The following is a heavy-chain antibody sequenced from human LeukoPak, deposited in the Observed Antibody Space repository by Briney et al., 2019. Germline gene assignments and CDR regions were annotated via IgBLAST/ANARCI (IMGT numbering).Heavy chain of an antibody. CDR2: INPTSGGT. J-gene: IGHJ3*02. CDR1: GGTFTGYY. CDR3: ARSSWLPPIDPGSRGAFDI. Sequence: ASVKVSCEASGGTFTGYYMHWVRQAPGQGLEWMGWINPTSGGTNYAQKFQGGITMTRNTSISTAYMELSRLRSDDTAVYDCARSSWLPPIDPGSRGAFDIWGQGTMVTVSS. D-gene: IGHD6-6*01. V-gene: IGHV1-2*02.